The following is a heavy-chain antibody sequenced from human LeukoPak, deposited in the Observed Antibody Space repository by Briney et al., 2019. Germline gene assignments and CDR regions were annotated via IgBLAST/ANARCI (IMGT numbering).Heavy chain of an antibody. CDR1: GASVTTYY. J-gene: IGHJ4*02. D-gene: IGHD1-26*01. V-gene: IGHV4-59*02. CDR3: ARDIRTVGATLYFDY. Sequence: SETLSLTCTVSGASVTTYYWSWIRQSPGKELEWIANVHSSGSTFYNPSHKSRVTISIDTSKNQFSLKLTSVTTADTAVYYCARDIRTVGATLYFDYWGQGTLLTVSS. CDR2: VHSSGST.